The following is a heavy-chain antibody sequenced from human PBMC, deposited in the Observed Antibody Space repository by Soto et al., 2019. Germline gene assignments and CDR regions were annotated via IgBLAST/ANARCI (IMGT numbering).Heavy chain of an antibody. V-gene: IGHV3-11*01. CDR2: ISGSGSTI. CDR3: ARARGYSYGDYYYGMDV. Sequence: QVQLVESGGGLVNPGGSLRLSCAASGFTFTDHYMSWVRQAPGKGLEWVSYISGSGSTIYYADSVKGRFTSSRDNAKNSLYLQMNSLRAEDTAVYYCARARGYSYGDYYYGMDVWGQGTTVTVSS. D-gene: IGHD5-18*01. J-gene: IGHJ6*02. CDR1: GFTFTDHY.